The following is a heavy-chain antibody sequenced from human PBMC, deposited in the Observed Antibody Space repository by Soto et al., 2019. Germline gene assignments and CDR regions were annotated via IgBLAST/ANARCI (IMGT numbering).Heavy chain of an antibody. Sequence: RRSCAASVFTFSSYGMHWVRQAPCKGLEWVAVLWYEGSNKYYADSVKGRFTISRDNSKNTLYLQMNSLRAEDTAVYYCARDPPHYYDSSGYYYYWGQGTLVTVS. CDR1: VFTFSSYG. CDR3: ARDPPHYYDSSGYYYY. J-gene: IGHJ4*02. V-gene: IGHV3-33*01. D-gene: IGHD3-22*01. CDR2: LWYEGSNK.